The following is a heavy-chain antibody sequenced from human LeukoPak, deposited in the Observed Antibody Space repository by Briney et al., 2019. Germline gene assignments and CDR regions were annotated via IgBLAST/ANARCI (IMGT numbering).Heavy chain of an antibody. CDR2: ISGSGGST. CDR3: AKDRSNWPDLGG. Sequence: AGGSLRLSCAASGFTFSSHAMGWVRQAPGKGLEWVSAISGSGGSTYYADSVKGRFTISRDNSKNTLYLQMNSLRAEDTAVYYCAKDRSNWPDLGGWGQGTLVTVSS. J-gene: IGHJ4*02. D-gene: IGHD1-1*01. CDR1: GFTFSSHA. V-gene: IGHV3-23*01.